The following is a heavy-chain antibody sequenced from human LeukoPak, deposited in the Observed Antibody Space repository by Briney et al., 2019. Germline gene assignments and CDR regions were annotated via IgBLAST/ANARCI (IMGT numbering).Heavy chain of an antibody. V-gene: IGHV4-39*07. D-gene: IGHD1-26*01. J-gene: IGHJ4*02. CDR3: ARVRSGTYYYFDY. CDR1: GGSISSSSYY. Sequence: SETLSLTCTVSGGSISSSSYYWGWIRQPPGKGLEWIGSIYYSGSTYYNPSLKSRVTTSVDTSKNQFSLKLRSVTAADTAVYYCARVRSGTYYYFDYWGQGTLVTVSS. CDR2: IYYSGST.